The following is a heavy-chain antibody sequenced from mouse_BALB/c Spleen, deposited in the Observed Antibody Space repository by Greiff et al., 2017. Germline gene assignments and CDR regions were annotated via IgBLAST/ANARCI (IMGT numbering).Heavy chain of an antibody. CDR3: ARSGDGYPWYFDV. CDR2: IYPGDGDT. D-gene: IGHD2-3*01. J-gene: IGHJ1*01. V-gene: IGHV1-87*01. CDR1: GYTFTSYW. Sequence: QVQLQQSGAELARPGASVKLSCKASGYTFTSYWMQWVKQRPGQGLEWIGAIYPGDGDTRYTQKFNGKATLTADKSSSTAYMQLSSLASEDSAVYYCARSGDGYPWYFDVWGAGTTVTVSS.